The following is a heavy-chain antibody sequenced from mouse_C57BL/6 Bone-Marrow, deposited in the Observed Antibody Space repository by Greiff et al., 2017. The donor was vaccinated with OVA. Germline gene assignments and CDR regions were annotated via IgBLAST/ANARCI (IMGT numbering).Heavy chain of an antibody. J-gene: IGHJ2*01. CDR3: ASSDIYYYGSSYSDY. CDR2: ILPGSGST. CDR1: GYTFTGYW. V-gene: IGHV1-9*01. D-gene: IGHD1-1*01. Sequence: VQLQESGAELMKPGASVKLSCKATGYTFTGYWIEWVKQRPGHGLEWIGEILPGSGSTNYNEKFKGKATFPADTSSNTAYMQLSSLTTEDSAIYYCASSDIYYYGSSYSDYWGQGTTLTVSS.